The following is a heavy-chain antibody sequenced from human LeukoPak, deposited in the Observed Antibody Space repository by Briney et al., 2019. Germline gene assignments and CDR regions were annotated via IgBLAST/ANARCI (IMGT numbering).Heavy chain of an antibody. V-gene: IGHV3-23*01. D-gene: IGHD3-9*01. J-gene: IGHJ4*02. CDR2: ISTNGAST. CDR1: GFSFSNYA. CDR3: AKTVGTYYDILTGSSDFDY. Sequence: GGSLRLSCAGSGFSFSNYAMSWVRQVPGKGLEWVSTISTNGASTFYADSVKGRFTISRDNSKNTLYLQMNSLRAEDTAVYYCAKTVGTYYDILTGSSDFDYWGQGTLVTVSS.